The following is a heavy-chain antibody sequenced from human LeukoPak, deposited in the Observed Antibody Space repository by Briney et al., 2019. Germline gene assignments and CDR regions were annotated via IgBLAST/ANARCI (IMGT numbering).Heavy chain of an antibody. CDR1: GFTFSSYA. J-gene: IGHJ6*02. D-gene: IGHD2-15*01. CDR2: ISYDGSNK. CDR3: AKDLGYCSGGSCYVIRYYYYGMDV. V-gene: IGHV3-30-3*01. Sequence: GGSLRLSCAASGFTFSSYAMHWVRQAPGKGLEWVAVISYDGSNKYYADSVKGRFTISRDNSKNTLYLQMNSLRAEDTAVYYCAKDLGYCSGGSCYVIRYYYYGMDVWGQGTTVTVSS.